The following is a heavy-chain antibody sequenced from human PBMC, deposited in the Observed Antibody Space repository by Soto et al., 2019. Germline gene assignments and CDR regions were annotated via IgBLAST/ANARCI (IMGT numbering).Heavy chain of an antibody. Sequence: QVQLQESGPGLVKPSQTLSLTCTVSGGSISSGGYYWSWIRQHPGKGLEWIGYIYYSGSTYYNPSLKSRVTISVDTSKNQFSLKLSSVTAADTAVYYCARARPWHYYDRSGYFGFDYWGQGTLVTVSS. CDR3: ARARPWHYYDRSGYFGFDY. D-gene: IGHD3-22*01. CDR2: IYYSGST. V-gene: IGHV4-31*03. J-gene: IGHJ4*02. CDR1: GGSISSGGYY.